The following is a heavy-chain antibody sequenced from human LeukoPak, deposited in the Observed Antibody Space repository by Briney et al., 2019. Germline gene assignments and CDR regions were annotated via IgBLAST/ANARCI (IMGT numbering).Heavy chain of an antibody. V-gene: IGHV3-33*01. CDR2: IAYDGRRA. Sequence: GGSLRLSCAGSGFTFGGYGMHWFRQTPGKWLEWVAVIAYDGRRAFYADSVKGRFTISRDNSKNTMSVQMDDLRAEDTAVYYCTRYNNDHFDYWGQGTLVTVSS. D-gene: IGHD1-14*01. CDR1: GFTFGGYG. CDR3: TRYNNDHFDY. J-gene: IGHJ4*02.